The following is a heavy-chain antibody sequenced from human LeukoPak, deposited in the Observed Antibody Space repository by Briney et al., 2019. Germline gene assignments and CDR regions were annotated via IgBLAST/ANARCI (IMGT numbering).Heavy chain of an antibody. CDR2: MNPNSGNT. CDR3: ARGGIAAAFDY. CDR1: GYTFTSYD. D-gene: IGHD6-13*01. Sequence: GASVKVSCKASGYTFTSYDINWVRQATGQGLEWMGWMNPNSGNTGYAQKFQGRVTMTRDTSISTAYMELSRLRSDDTAVYYCARGGIAAAFDYWGQGTLVTVSS. V-gene: IGHV1-8*01. J-gene: IGHJ4*02.